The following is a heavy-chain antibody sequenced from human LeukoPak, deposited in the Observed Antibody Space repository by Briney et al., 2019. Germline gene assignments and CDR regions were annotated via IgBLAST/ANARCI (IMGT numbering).Heavy chain of an antibody. CDR3: ARGLAVAGAIIDY. Sequence: GGSLRLSGVASGFTFSSYEMNWVRQAPGKGLEWVSSISSSSSYIYYADSVKGRFTISRDNAKNSLYLQMNSLRAEDTAVYYCARGLAVAGAIIDYWGQGTLVTVSS. D-gene: IGHD6-19*01. CDR2: ISSSSSYI. V-gene: IGHV3-21*01. CDR1: GFTFSSYE. J-gene: IGHJ4*02.